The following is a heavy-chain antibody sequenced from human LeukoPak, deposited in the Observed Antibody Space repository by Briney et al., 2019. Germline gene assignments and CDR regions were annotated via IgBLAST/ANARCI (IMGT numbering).Heavy chain of an antibody. Sequence: PSETLSLTCAVYGGSFSGYYWSWIRQPPGKGLEWIGEINHSGSTNYNPSLKSRVTISVDTSKNQFSLKLSSVTAADTAVYYCVRDLAREDAFDIWGQGTMVTVSS. CDR3: VRDLAREDAFDI. CDR2: INHSGST. J-gene: IGHJ3*02. CDR1: GGSFSGYY. V-gene: IGHV4-34*01. D-gene: IGHD2-21*01.